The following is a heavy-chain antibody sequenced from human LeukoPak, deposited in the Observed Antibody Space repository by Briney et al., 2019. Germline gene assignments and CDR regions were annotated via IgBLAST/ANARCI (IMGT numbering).Heavy chain of an antibody. CDR2: ISGSGGST. J-gene: IGHJ4*02. CDR3: AKDERAAADPSFDY. Sequence: PGGSLRLSCAASGFSFSSYAMSWVRQAPGKGLEWVSAISGSGGSTYYADSVKSRFTISRDNSKNTLYLQMNSLRAEDTAVYYCAKDERAAADPSFDYWGQGTLVTVSS. D-gene: IGHD6-13*01. CDR1: GFSFSSYA. V-gene: IGHV3-23*01.